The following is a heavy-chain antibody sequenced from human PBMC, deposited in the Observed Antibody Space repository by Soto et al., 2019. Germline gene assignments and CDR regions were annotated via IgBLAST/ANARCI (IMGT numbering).Heavy chain of an antibody. CDR1: GFTFSTYS. D-gene: IGHD4-17*01. V-gene: IGHV3-48*01. J-gene: IGHJ4*02. CDR2: ISSSSSTI. CDR3: ARDRPTVTTEYFDY. Sequence: EVQLVESRGGLVQPGGSLRLTCAAAGFTFSTYSMNWVRQAPGKGLEWVSYISSSSSTIYYADSVKGRFTISRDNAKNSLYLQMNSLRAEDTAVYYCARDRPTVTTEYFDYWGQGTLVTVSS.